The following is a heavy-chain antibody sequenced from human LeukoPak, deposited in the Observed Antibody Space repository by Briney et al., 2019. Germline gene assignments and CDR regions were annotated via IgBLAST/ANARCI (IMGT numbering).Heavy chain of an antibody. CDR3: TLSKPYYDILTGYNYFDY. D-gene: IGHD3-9*01. CDR1: GFTFSSYA. CDR2: ISGSGGST. J-gene: IGHJ4*02. V-gene: IGHV3-23*01. Sequence: GGSLRLSCAASGFTFSSYAMSGVRQAPGKGLEWVSAISGSGGSTYYADSVKGRFTISRDNSKNTLYLQMTSLRAEDTAVYYCTLSKPYYDILTGYNYFDYWGRGTLVTVSS.